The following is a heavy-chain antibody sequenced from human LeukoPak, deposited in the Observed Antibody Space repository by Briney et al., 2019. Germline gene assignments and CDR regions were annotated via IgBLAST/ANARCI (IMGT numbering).Heavy chain of an antibody. J-gene: IGHJ4*02. Sequence: GGSLRLSCAASGFTFSDYYMSWIRQAPGKGLEWVSVISGNSISTYYADSVKGRFTISRDNSKNTLYLQMNSLRAEDTAVYYCATESPHYDYWGQGTLVTVSS. V-gene: IGHV3-23*01. CDR1: GFTFSDYY. CDR2: ISGNSIST. CDR3: ATESPHYDY.